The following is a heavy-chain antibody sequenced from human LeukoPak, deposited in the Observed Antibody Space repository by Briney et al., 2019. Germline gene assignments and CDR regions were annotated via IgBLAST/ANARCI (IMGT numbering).Heavy chain of an antibody. V-gene: IGHV3-23*01. CDR1: GFTFSSYG. D-gene: IGHD3-10*01. CDR3: AKDSEYYYGSGSSYY. CDR2: ISGSGGST. J-gene: IGHJ4*02. Sequence: GGSLRLSCAASGFTFSSYGMHWVRQAPGKGLEWVSAISGSGGSTYYADSVKGRFTISRDNSKNTLYLQMNSLRAEDTAVYYCAKDSEYYYGSGSSYYWGQGTLVTVSS.